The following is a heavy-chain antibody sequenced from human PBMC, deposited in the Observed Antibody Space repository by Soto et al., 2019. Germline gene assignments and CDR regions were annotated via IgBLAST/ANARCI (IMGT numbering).Heavy chain of an antibody. CDR3: AHRFGVATHWYFDL. J-gene: IGHJ2*01. D-gene: IGHD3-3*01. CDR1: GFSLSTRGVG. CDR2: IYWNDDK. V-gene: IGHV2-5*01. Sequence: QITLKESGPTLVKPTQTLTLTCTFSGFSLSTRGVGVGWIRQPPGKALEWLALIYWNDDKRYSPSLKSRLTITKDTSKNQVVLTMTNMDPVDTATYYCAHRFGVATHWYFDLWGRGTLVTVSS.